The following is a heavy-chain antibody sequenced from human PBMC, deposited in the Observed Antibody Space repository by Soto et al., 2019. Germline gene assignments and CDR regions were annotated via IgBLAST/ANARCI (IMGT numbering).Heavy chain of an antibody. Sequence: RLSCAASGFTFNIYGMHWVRQAPGKGLEWVAVISYAGSYEYYADSVKGRFTISRDNSKNMLYLQMNSLRREDTAIYYCAKEGLRFLYGMDGWGQGTTGTVSS. CDR2: ISYAGSYE. J-gene: IGHJ6*02. CDR3: AKEGLRFLYGMDG. D-gene: IGHD5-12*01. V-gene: IGHV3-30*18. CDR1: GFTFNIYG.